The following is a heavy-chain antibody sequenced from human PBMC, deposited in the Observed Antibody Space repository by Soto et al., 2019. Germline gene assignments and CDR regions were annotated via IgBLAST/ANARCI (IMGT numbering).Heavy chain of an antibody. CDR1: GYTFTGYY. D-gene: IGHD2-2*02. V-gene: IGHV1-2*04. Sequence: QVQLVQSGAEVKKPGASVKVSCKASGYTFTGYYMHWVRQAPGQGLEWMGWINPNSGGTNYAQKFQGWVTMTRDTSISTAYMELSRLRSDDTAVYYCARGATAIPPHIGMDVWGQGTTVTVSS. CDR2: INPNSGGT. J-gene: IGHJ6*02. CDR3: ARGATAIPPHIGMDV.